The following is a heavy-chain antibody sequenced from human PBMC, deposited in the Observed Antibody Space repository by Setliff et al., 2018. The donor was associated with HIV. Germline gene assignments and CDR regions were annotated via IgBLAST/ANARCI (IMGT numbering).Heavy chain of an antibody. Sequence: GASVKVSCKASGGTFSNYMISWVRQAPGQGLEWMGVINPTGGSTRNTQKFQGRLTMTRDTSTNTVYMEFSSLRSEDTAVYYCARGARDMIVVIGGDAFDIWGQGTMVTVSS. V-gene: IGHV1-46*01. CDR3: ARGARDMIVVIGGDAFDI. CDR2: INPTGGST. J-gene: IGHJ3*02. D-gene: IGHD3-22*01. CDR1: GGTFSNYM.